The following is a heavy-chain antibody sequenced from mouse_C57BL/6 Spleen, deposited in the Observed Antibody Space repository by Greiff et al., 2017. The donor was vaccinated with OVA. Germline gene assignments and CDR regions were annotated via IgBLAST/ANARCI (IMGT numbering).Heavy chain of an antibody. V-gene: IGHV1-18*01. J-gene: IGHJ2*01. CDR1: GYTFTDYN. CDR2: INPNNGGT. CDR3: AREALTGFPFDY. Sequence: EVQLQQSGPELVKPGASVKIPCKASGYTFTDYNMDWVKQSHGKSLEWIGDINPNNGGTIYNQKFKGKATLTVDKSSSTAYMELRSLTSEDTAVYYCAREALTGFPFDYWGQGTTLTVSS. D-gene: IGHD4-1*01.